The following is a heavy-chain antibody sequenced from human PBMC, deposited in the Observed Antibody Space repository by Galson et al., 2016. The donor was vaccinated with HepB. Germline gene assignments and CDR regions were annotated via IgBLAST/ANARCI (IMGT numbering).Heavy chain of an antibody. CDR2: ISSRSDTI. CDR1: GFTFSSYA. D-gene: IGHD6-19*01. J-gene: IGHJ3*02. CDR3: ARDYGTVWSYKGVFDI. V-gene: IGHV3-48*02. Sequence: SLRLSCAASGFTFSSYAMTWVRQAPGKGLEWVSYISSRSDTIYYADSVKGRFTVSRDNAKNSLYLQMNTLRDEDTAVYYCARDYGTVWSYKGVFDIWGQGTRVTVSS.